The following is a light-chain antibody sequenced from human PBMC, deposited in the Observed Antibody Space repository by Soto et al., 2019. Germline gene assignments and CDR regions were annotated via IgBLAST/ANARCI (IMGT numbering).Light chain of an antibody. Sequence: QSVLTQPASVSGSPGQSITISCTGTSSDVGGYNFVSWYQHHPGKAPELMIYEVSKRPSGVSDRFSGSKSGNTASLTISGLQADDEGAYYCTSYASSRTLVFGSGTKVTVL. J-gene: IGLJ1*01. CDR1: SSDVGGYNF. CDR3: TSYASSRTLV. CDR2: EVS. V-gene: IGLV2-14*01.